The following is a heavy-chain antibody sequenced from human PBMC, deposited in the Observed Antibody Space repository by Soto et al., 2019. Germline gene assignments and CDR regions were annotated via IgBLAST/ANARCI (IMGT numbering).Heavy chain of an antibody. Sequence: EVQLVESGGGLVQPGGSLRLSCAASGFTFSSYWMSWVRQAPGKGLEWVANIKQDGSEKYYVDSVKGRFTISRDNAKNSLYLQMNSLRAEDTAVYYCARSLPSKGWYGAMGEFDYWGQGTLVTVSS. V-gene: IGHV3-7*01. CDR3: ARSLPSKGWYGAMGEFDY. J-gene: IGHJ4*02. D-gene: IGHD6-19*01. CDR2: IKQDGSEK. CDR1: GFTFSSYW.